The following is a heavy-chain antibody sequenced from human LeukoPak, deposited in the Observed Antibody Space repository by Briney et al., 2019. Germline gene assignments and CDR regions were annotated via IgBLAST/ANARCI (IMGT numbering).Heavy chain of an antibody. CDR2: IYYSGST. CDR3: PRHDVYCSGGSCSYDY. D-gene: IGHD2-15*01. V-gene: IGHV4-39*01. Sequence: PSETLSLTCTVSGRSISSSSYYWAGIRQPPGKGLEWIGSIYYSGSTYYNPSLKSRVTISVDTSKNQFSLKLSSVTAADTAVYYSPRHDVYCSGGSCSYDYWGQGTLVTVSS. J-gene: IGHJ4*02. CDR1: GRSISSSSYY.